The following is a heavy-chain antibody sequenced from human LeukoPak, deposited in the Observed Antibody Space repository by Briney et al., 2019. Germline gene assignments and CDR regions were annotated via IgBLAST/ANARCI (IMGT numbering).Heavy chain of an antibody. CDR3: AREKGDSSLSATD. Sequence: PSETLSLTCTVSGGSISSNSYYWVWIRQPPGKGLEWIGSIYYSGSTSYNPSLKSRGTISVDTSKNQFSLKLSSVTAADTAVYYCAREKGDSSLSATDWGQGTLVTVSS. CDR1: GGSISSNSYY. V-gene: IGHV4-39*02. J-gene: IGHJ4*02. CDR2: IYYSGST. D-gene: IGHD3-16*01.